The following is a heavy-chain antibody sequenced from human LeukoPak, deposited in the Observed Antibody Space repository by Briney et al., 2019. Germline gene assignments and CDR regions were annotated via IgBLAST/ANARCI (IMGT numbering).Heavy chain of an antibody. J-gene: IGHJ4*02. Sequence: ASVKVSCKASGYTFTGYYMHWVRQAPGQGLEWMGWINPNSGGTNYAQKFQGRVTMTRDTSISTAYMELSRLRSDDTAVYYCARSSGTAMANFDYWGQGTLVTVSS. CDR2: INPNSGGT. CDR1: GYTFTGYY. CDR3: ARSSGTAMANFDY. V-gene: IGHV1-2*02. D-gene: IGHD5-18*01.